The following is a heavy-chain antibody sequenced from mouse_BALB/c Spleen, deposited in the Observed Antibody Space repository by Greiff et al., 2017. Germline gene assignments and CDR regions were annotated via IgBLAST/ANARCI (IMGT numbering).Heavy chain of an antibody. J-gene: IGHJ4*01. D-gene: IGHD1-2*01. V-gene: IGHV5-4*02. Sequence: EVQVVESGGGLVQPGGSLKLSCAASGFTFSDYYMYWVRQTPEKRLEWVATISDGGSYTYYPDSVKGRFTISRDNAKNNLYLQMSSLKSEDTAMYYCARDRSATTAYYAMDYWGQGTSVTVSS. CDR1: GFTFSDYY. CDR2: ISDGGSYT. CDR3: ARDRSATTAYYAMDY.